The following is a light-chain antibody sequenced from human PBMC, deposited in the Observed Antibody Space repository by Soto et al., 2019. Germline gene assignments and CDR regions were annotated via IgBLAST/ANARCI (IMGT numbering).Light chain of an antibody. Sequence: QSVLTQPASVSGSPGQSITISCTGTSSDVGRFNYVSWYQQHPGNPPKLIIFDVTRRPSGVSNRFSGSKSGNAASLTISGLQAEDEAKYYCSSFVGTSILVVFGGGTKLTVL. V-gene: IGLV2-14*01. CDR3: SSFVGTSILVV. J-gene: IGLJ2*01. CDR1: SSDVGRFNY. CDR2: DVT.